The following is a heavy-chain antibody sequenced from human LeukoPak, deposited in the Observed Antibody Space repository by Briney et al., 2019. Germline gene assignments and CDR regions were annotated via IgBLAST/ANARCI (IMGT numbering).Heavy chain of an antibody. Sequence: GGSLRLSCAASGFTVSSNYMSWVRQAPGKGLEWVSVIYSGGSTYYADSVKGRFTISRDNSKNTLYLQMNSLRAEDTAVYYCARGPGYSSSWYMAYWGQGTLVTVSS. CDR3: ARGPGYSSSWYMAY. J-gene: IGHJ4*02. CDR2: IYSGGST. CDR1: GFTVSSNY. V-gene: IGHV3-53*01. D-gene: IGHD6-13*01.